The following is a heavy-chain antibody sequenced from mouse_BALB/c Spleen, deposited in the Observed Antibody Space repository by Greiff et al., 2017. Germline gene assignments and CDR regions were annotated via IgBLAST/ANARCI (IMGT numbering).Heavy chain of an antibody. CDR3: TREEAGFAY. CDR2: INPSNGGT. Sequence: VQLQQSGAELVKPGASVKLSCKASGYTFTSYYMYWVKQRPGQGLEWIGEINPSNGGTNFNEKFKSKATLTVDKSSSTAYMQLSSLTSEDSAVYYCTREEAGFAYWGQGTLVTVSA. V-gene: IGHV1S81*02. J-gene: IGHJ3*01. CDR1: GYTFTSYY.